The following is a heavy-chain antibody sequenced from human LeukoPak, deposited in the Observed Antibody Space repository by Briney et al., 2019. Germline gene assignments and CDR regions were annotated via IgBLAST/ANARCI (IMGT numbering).Heavy chain of an antibody. CDR1: NGSISSDTYF. CDR2: MSSSGVS. V-gene: IGHV4-61*02. D-gene: IGHD6-19*01. CDR3: AKGAGPPWFDP. Sequence: PSETLSLTWTVSNGSISSDTYFWSWIREPAGKGLEWIGRMSSSGVSTYSPSLKSRVTISIDTSRNQFSMNLNSVTAADTAVYYCAKGAGPPWFDPWGQGTLVTVSS. J-gene: IGHJ5*02.